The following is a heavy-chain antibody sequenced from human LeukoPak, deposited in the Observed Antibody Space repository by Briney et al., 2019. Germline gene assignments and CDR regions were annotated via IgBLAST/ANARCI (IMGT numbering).Heavy chain of an antibody. D-gene: IGHD3-10*01. CDR1: GYTFTSYG. CDR3: ARELSIVWGVVYYGMDV. V-gene: IGHV1-18*01. J-gene: IGHJ6*02. CDR2: ISSYNGNT. Sequence: ASVKVSCKASGYTFTSYGISWVRQAPGQGLEWMGWISSYNGNTNYAHKLQGRLRITTAPSTSTAYMELSSLRSDDTAVYYGARELSIVWGVVYYGMDVWGQGTTVTVSS.